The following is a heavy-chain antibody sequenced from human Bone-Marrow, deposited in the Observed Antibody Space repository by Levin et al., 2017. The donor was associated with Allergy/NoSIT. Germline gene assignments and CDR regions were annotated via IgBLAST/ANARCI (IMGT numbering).Heavy chain of an antibody. CDR1: GGSISSGGYY. CDR2: IYYSGST. V-gene: IGHV4-31*03. Sequence: SETLSLTCTVSGGSISSGGYYWSWIRQHPGKGLEWIGYIYYSGSTYYNPSLKSRVTISVDTSKNQFSLKLSSVTAADTAVYYCARLYCSGGSCIDYWGQGTLVTVSS. CDR3: ARLYCSGGSCIDY. D-gene: IGHD2-15*01. J-gene: IGHJ4*02.